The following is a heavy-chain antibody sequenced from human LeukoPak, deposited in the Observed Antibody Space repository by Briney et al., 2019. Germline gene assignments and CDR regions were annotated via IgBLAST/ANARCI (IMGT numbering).Heavy chain of an antibody. J-gene: IGHJ6*03. CDR1: GFTFSSYS. D-gene: IGHD3-22*01. V-gene: IGHV3-21*04. Sequence: GGSLRLSCAASGFTFSSYSMNWVRQAPGKGLEWVSSISSSSSYIYYADSVKGRFTISRDNAKNSLYLQMNSLRAEDTALYYCARVPYYYDSSGYYYMDVWGKGTTVTVSS. CDR3: ARVPYYYDSSGYYYMDV. CDR2: ISSSSSYI.